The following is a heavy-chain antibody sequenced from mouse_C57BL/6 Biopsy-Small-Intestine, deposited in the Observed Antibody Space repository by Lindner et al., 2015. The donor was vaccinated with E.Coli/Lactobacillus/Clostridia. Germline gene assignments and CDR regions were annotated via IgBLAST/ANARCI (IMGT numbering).Heavy chain of an antibody. V-gene: IGHV1-34*01. CDR2: IYPNNGGN. J-gene: IGHJ3*01. CDR1: GYTFTDYY. CDR3: ARFPYDYNVGFAY. D-gene: IGHD2-4*01. Sequence: VQLQESGPELVKPGASVKMSCKASGYTFTDYYIFWVKQSLGKSLEWIGYIYPNNGGNGYNQKFKGKVTMTVDKSSSTAYMELRSLTSEDSAVYFCARFPYDYNVGFAYWGQGTLVTVSA.